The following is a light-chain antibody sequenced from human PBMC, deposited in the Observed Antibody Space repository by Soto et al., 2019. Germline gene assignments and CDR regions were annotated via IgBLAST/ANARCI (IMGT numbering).Light chain of an antibody. CDR2: GAS. CDR1: QSVSSSY. J-gene: IGKJ5*01. V-gene: IGKV3-20*01. Sequence: EIVLTQSPGTLSLSPGERATLSCRASQSVSSSYLAWYQQKPGQAPRLRIDGASSRATGIPDRFSGSGSGTDFTIPISRLEPEDFALYYCQQYGSSPLTFGQGPRLEIK. CDR3: QQYGSSPLT.